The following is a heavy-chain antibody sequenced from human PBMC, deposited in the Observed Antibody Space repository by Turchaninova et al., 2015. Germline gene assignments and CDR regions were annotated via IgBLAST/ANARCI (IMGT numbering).Heavy chain of an antibody. CDR2: IYYSGST. D-gene: IGHD6-13*01. CDR3: ARRDAAAGTHDAFDI. J-gene: IGHJ3*02. CDR1: GGSISSSSYY. V-gene: IGHV4-39*01. Sequence: QLTLQESGPGLVNPSETLSPTCTVSGGSISSSSYYWGWIRQPPGKGLEWIGSIYYSGSTYYNRSLKSRVTISVDTSKNQFSLKLSSVTAADTAVYYCARRDAAAGTHDAFDIWGQGTMVTVSS.